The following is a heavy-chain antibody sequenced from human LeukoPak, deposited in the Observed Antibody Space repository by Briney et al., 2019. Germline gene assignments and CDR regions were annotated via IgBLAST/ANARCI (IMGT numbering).Heavy chain of an antibody. J-gene: IGHJ4*02. Sequence: SVKVSCKASGGTFSSYAISWVRQAPGQGLEWMGGIIPIFGTANYAQKFQGRVTITTDESTSTAYMELSSLRSEDTAVYYCARDTPQHLKRYDYWGQGTQVTVSS. CDR2: IIPIFGTA. D-gene: IGHD6-13*01. V-gene: IGHV1-69*05. CDR3: ARDTPQHLKRYDY. CDR1: GGTFSSYA.